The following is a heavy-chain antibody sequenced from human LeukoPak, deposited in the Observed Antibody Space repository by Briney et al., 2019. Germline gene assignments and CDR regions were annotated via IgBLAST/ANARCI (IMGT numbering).Heavy chain of an antibody. J-gene: IGHJ4*02. D-gene: IGHD5-12*01. CDR1: GFTFSSYG. Sequence: GRSLRLSCAASGFTFSSYGMHWVRQAPGKGLEWVAVIWYDGSNKYYADSVKGRFTISRDNSKNTLYLQVNSLRAEDTAVYYCARDRDIVATIYYFDYWGQGTLVTVSS. CDR2: IWYDGSNK. CDR3: ARDRDIVATIYYFDY. V-gene: IGHV3-33*01.